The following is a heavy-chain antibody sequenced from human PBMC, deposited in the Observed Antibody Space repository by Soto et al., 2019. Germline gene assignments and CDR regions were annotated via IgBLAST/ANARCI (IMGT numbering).Heavy chain of an antibody. CDR3: AGEGPHSPDWFDP. D-gene: IGHD6-13*01. V-gene: IGHV1-2*02. J-gene: IGHJ5*02. CDR2: INPNSGAT. CDR1: GYTFTAYY. Sequence: QVQLVQSGAEVKKPGASVKVSCKASGYTFTAYYIHWVRQAPGQGLEWMGWINPNSGATNYAQNFQGGVTVNRDTSIHTAYMELSRLRSVDTDVYYCAGEGPHSPDWFDPWGQGTLVTVSS.